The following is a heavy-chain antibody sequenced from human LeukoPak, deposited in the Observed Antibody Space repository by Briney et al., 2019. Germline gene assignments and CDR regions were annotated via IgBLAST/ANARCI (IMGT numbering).Heavy chain of an antibody. CDR1: GGSLSNYY. Sequence: PSETLSLTCAVYGGSLSNYYCSWVCQPPGKGLEWIGEITHHGRTNYNPSLKSRVTISRDTSKNQFSLKMNSVSAADTALYYCAPIYGDYSDFDSWGQGTLVTVSS. J-gene: IGHJ4*02. V-gene: IGHV4-34*01. CDR3: APIYGDYSDFDS. CDR2: ITHHGRT. D-gene: IGHD4-17*01.